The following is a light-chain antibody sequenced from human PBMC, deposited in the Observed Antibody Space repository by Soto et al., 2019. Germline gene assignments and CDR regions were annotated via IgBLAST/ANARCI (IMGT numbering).Light chain of an antibody. Sequence: DIVMTQSPDFLAVSLGERATINCKSSQSVLYSSSNKNYLAWYQQKPGQPPKLLIYWASTRESGVPDRFSGSGSGTDFTLTISSLQAEDVAAYYCQQYYSSPLNFGGGTKV. CDR1: QSVLYSSSNKNY. CDR2: WAS. V-gene: IGKV4-1*01. J-gene: IGKJ4*01. CDR3: QQYYSSPLN.